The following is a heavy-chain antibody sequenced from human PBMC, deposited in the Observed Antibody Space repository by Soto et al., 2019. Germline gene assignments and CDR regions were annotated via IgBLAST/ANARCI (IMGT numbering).Heavy chain of an antibody. CDR1: GYTFTSDG. Sequence: ASVNVSCKASGYTFTSDGISWVRQAPGQGLEWMGWISAYNGNTNYAQNLQGRVTMTTDTSASTAYMELRSLRSDDTAVYYCARDYCSGGSCYYDYWGLGTLVTVSS. D-gene: IGHD2-15*01. CDR3: ARDYCSGGSCYYDY. CDR2: ISAYNGNT. V-gene: IGHV1-18*01. J-gene: IGHJ4*02.